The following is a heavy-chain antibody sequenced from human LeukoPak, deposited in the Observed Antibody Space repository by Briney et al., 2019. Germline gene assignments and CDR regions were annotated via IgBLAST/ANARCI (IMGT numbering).Heavy chain of an antibody. D-gene: IGHD6-6*01. V-gene: IGHV3-20*04. CDR3: ARRRFLSSSSEGFDY. CDR1: GFTFDDYA. J-gene: IGHJ4*02. CDR2: INWNGGST. Sequence: RSGGSLRLSCAASGFTFDDYAMSWVRQVPGKGLEWVSGINWNGGSTGYADSVKGRFTISRDNAKNSLYLQMYSLRVEDTAFYYCARRRFLSSSSEGFDYWGQGTLVTVSS.